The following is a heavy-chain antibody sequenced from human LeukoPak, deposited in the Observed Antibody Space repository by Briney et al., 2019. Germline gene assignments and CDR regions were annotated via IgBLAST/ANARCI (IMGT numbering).Heavy chain of an antibody. J-gene: IGHJ4*02. CDR2: ISYDGSNK. CDR3: ARETVGATTTLFDY. Sequence: GGSLRLSCAASGFTFSSYAMHWVRQAPGKGLEWVAVISYDGSNKYYADSVKGRFTISRDNSKNTLYLQMNSLRAEDTAVYYCARETVGATTTLFDYWGQGTLVTVSS. CDR1: GFTFSSYA. D-gene: IGHD1-26*01. V-gene: IGHV3-30*01.